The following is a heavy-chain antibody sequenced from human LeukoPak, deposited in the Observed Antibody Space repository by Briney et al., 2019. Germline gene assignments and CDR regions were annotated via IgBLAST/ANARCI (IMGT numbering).Heavy chain of an antibody. D-gene: IGHD3-3*01. Sequence: ASVKVSCKASGYTFTSYYMHWVRQAPGQGLEWMGIINPSGGSTSYAQKFQGRVTMTRDTSTSTVYMELSSLRSEDTAVYYCARALSPYDFWSAPDYWGQGPLVTVSS. J-gene: IGHJ4*02. CDR3: ARALSPYDFWSAPDY. V-gene: IGHV1-46*03. CDR1: GYTFTSYY. CDR2: INPSGGST.